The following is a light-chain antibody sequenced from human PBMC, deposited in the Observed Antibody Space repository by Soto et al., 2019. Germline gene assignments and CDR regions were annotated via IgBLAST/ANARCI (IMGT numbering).Light chain of an antibody. CDR2: DVS. Sequence: QSVLTQPASVSGSPGQSITISCTGTSSDVGGYNYVSWYQQHPGKAPKLMIYDVSNRPSGVSNRFSGSKSGNTASLTISGLQAEDEADYYCSSYTSSILSGTGTKVTVL. CDR1: SSDVGGYNY. J-gene: IGLJ1*01. CDR3: SSYTSSIL. V-gene: IGLV2-14*01.